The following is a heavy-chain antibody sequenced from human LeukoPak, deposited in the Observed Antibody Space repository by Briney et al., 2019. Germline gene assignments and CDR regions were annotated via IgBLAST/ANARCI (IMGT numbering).Heavy chain of an antibody. CDR2: ISDSGGST. CDR1: GFTFRTYA. Sequence: AGGSLRLSCAGSGFTFRTYAMIWVRQAPGKGLEWVSAISDSGGSTYYADSVKGRFTISRDNSKNTLYLQMHSLRAEDTAVYYCAKESYYDILTGYLSWGQGTLVTVSS. V-gene: IGHV3-23*01. J-gene: IGHJ4*02. CDR3: AKESYYDILTGYLS. D-gene: IGHD3-9*01.